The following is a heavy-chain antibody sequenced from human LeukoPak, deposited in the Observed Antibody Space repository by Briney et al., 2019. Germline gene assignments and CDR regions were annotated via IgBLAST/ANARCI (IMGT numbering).Heavy chain of an antibody. CDR3: ARRGYCSSTSCYKRGSSAPSKYNWFDP. J-gene: IGHJ5*02. D-gene: IGHD2-2*02. V-gene: IGHV4-34*01. CDR2: INHSGST. CDR1: GGSFSGYY. Sequence: SETLSLTCAVYGGSFSGYYWSWIRQPPGKGLEWIGEINHSGSTNYNPSLKSRVTISVDTSKNQFSLKLSSVTAADTAVYYCARRGYCSSTSCYKRGSSAPSKYNWFDPWGQGTLVTVSS.